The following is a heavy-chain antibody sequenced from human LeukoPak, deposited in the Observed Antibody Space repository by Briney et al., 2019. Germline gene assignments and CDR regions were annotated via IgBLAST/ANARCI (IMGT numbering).Heavy chain of an antibody. CDR3: ARQDYSHDAFDI. CDR1: GGSISSYY. J-gene: IGHJ3*02. D-gene: IGHD2-15*01. Sequence: SETLSLTCTVSGGSISSYYWSWIRQPLGKGLEWIGYIYYSGSTNYNPSLKSRVTISVDTSKNQFSLKLSSVTAADTAVYYCARQDYSHDAFDIWGQGTMVTVSS. CDR2: IYYSGST. V-gene: IGHV4-59*08.